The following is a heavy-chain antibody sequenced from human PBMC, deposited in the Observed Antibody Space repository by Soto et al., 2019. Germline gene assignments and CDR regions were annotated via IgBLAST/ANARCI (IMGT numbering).Heavy chain of an antibody. CDR1: GFTFSGSA. J-gene: IGHJ4*02. CDR2: IRSKANSYAT. Sequence: VGSLRLSCAASGFTFSGSAMHWVRQASGKGLEWVGRIRSKANSYATAYAASVKGRFTISRDDSKNTAYLQMNSLKTEDTAVYYCTRLGYSSSSVDFDYWGQGTLVTVSS. V-gene: IGHV3-73*01. D-gene: IGHD6-6*01. CDR3: TRLGYSSSSVDFDY.